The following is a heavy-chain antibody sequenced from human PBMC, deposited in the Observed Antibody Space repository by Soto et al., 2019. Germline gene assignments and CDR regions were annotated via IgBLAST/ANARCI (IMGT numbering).Heavy chain of an antibody. J-gene: IGHJ4*02. CDR1: GGSISSSSYY. D-gene: IGHD5-18*01. CDR3: ASLLVDTAMVTDY. V-gene: IGHV4-39*01. CDR2: IYYSGST. Sequence: QLQLQESGPGLVKPSETLSLTCTVSGGSISSSSYYWGWIRQPPGKGLEWIGSIYYSGSTYYNPSLKSRVPLSVDTSKNQFSLKLSSVTAADTAVYYCASLLVDTAMVTDYWGQGTLVTVSS.